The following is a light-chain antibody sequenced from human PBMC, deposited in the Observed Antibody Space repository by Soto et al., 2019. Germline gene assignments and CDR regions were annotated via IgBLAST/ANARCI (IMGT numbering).Light chain of an antibody. Sequence: DIQMTQSPSTLSGSVGDRVTITCRASQTIISWLAWYQQKPWKAPKLLIYKASTLKSGVPSRFSGRGSGTEFTLTISSLQPYDFATYYCQQYNSYPLTFGQGTRLEI. CDR2: KAS. J-gene: IGKJ5*01. CDR1: QTIISW. CDR3: QQYNSYPLT. V-gene: IGKV1-5*03.